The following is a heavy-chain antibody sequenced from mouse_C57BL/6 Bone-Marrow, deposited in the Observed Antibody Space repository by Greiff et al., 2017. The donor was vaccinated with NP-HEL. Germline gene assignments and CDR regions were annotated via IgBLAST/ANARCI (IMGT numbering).Heavy chain of an antibody. CDR1: GYTFTDHT. CDR2: IYPRNGST. J-gene: IGHJ4*01. D-gene: IGHD1-1*01. CDR3: ARDYYGSSYPYYDMDY. V-gene: IGHV1-78*01. Sequence: VHLVESDAELVKPGASVKISCKASGYTFTDHTIHWMKQRPEQGLEWIGYIYPRNGSTKYNEKFKGKATLTVDTSSSTAYMQLNSLTSEDSAVYFCARDYYGSSYPYYDMDYWGQGTSVTVSS.